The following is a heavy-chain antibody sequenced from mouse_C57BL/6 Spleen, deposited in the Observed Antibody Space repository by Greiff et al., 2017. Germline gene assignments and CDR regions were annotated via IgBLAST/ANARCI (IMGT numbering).Heavy chain of an antibody. D-gene: IGHD2-1*01. CDR3: TSDGNYYAMDY. V-gene: IGHV1-15*01. CDR1: GYTFTDYE. J-gene: IGHJ4*01. CDR2: IDPETGGT. Sequence: QVQLKQSGAELVRPGASVTLSCKASGYTFTDYEMHWVKQTPVHGLEWIGAIDPETGGTAYNQKFKGKAILTADKSSSTAYMELRSLTSEDSAVYYCTSDGNYYAMDYWGQGTSVTVSS.